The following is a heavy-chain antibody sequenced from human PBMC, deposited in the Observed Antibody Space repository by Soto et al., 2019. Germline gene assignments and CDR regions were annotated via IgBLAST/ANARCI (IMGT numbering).Heavy chain of an antibody. CDR3: ARDPLYCSGGSCYSVRWFDP. Sequence: QVQLVQSGAEVKKPGSSVKVSCKASGGTFSSYTISWVRQAPGQGLEWMGRIIPILGIANYAQKFQGRVTITADKSXXTXYXXLSSLRSEDTAVYYCARDPLYCSGGSCYSVRWFDPWGQGTLVTVSS. CDR2: IIPILGIA. J-gene: IGHJ5*02. V-gene: IGHV1-69*08. D-gene: IGHD2-15*01. CDR1: GGTFSSYT.